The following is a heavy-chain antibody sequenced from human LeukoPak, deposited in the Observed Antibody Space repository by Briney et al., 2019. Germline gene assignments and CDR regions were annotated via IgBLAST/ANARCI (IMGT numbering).Heavy chain of an antibody. CDR1: GYTFTSYA. CDR2: MSPNSGNT. D-gene: IGHD5-24*01. V-gene: IGHV1-8*02. Sequence: ASVKVSCKASGYTFTSYAIHWVRQATGQGLEWMGWMSPNSGNTGYAQKFQGRVTMTRNTAINTAYMELSSLRSEDTAVYYCAREAGKDGYNLWGQGTLVTVSS. CDR3: AREAGKDGYNL. J-gene: IGHJ5*02.